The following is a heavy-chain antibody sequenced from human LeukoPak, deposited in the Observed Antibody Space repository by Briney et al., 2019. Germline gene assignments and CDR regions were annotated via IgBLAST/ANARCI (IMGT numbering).Heavy chain of an antibody. J-gene: IGHJ4*02. CDR1: GGSISSGDYY. D-gene: IGHD3-16*02. Sequence: SETLSLTCTVSGGSISSGDYYWSWIRQHPGKGLKWIGYIYYSGSTYYNPSLKSRISLSVDTSENQFSLKLSSMTAADTAVYYCARSSGYHFDYWGQGTLVTVSS. CDR3: ARSSGYHFDY. CDR2: IYYSGST. V-gene: IGHV4-31*03.